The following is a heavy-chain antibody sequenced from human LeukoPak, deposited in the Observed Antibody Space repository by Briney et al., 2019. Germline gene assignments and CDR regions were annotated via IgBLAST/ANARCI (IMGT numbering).Heavy chain of an antibody. CDR2: IRGSGSTT. CDR1: GFTFSSFA. V-gene: IGHV3-23*01. CDR3: AKARRIVSSGRGFDP. D-gene: IGHD5/OR15-5a*01. Sequence: PGGSLRLSCTASGFTFSSFAMTWVRQAPGEGLEWFSAIRGSGSTTYYADSVRGRFTISRDSSKHTLYVHVNILSAEHMCIFFCAKARRIVSSGRGFDPWGQGTLVIVSS. J-gene: IGHJ5*02.